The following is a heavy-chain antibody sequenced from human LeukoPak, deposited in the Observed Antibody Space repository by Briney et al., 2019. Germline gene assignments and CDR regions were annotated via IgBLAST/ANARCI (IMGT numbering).Heavy chain of an antibody. CDR1: GGSFSGYY. CDR2: INHSGST. CDR3: ARGLGAILWFGELISPGYFDY. V-gene: IGHV4-34*01. Sequence: SETLSLTCAVYGGSFSGYYWSWIRQPPGKGLEWIGEINHSGSTNYNPSLKSRVTISVDTSKNQFSLKLSSVTAADTAVYYCARGLGAILWFGELISPGYFDYWGQGTLVTVSS. J-gene: IGHJ4*02. D-gene: IGHD3-10*01.